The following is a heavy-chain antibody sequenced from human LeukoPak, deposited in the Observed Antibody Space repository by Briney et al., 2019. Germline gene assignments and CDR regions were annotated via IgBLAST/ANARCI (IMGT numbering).Heavy chain of an antibody. D-gene: IGHD4-11*01. Sequence: SEALSLTCTVSGGSISSYYWSWIRQPPGKGLEWIGYIYYSGSTNYNPSLKSRVTISVDTSKNQFSLKLSSVTAADTAVYYCARRIWTTVTTDLAFDYWGQGTLVTVSS. CDR1: GGSISSYY. J-gene: IGHJ4*02. V-gene: IGHV4-59*01. CDR2: IYYSGST. CDR3: ARRIWTTVTTDLAFDY.